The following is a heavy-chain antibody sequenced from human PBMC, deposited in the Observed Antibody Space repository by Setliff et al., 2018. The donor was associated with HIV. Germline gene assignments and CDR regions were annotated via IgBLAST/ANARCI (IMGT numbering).Heavy chain of an antibody. CDR3: ASRGYFYYMDV. Sequence: GGSLRLSCVASGFTFSSPGMHWVRQAPGKGLGWVAVISNDGSREYYADSVKGRFPISRDSSKNTLYLQMNSLRAEDPAVYFCASRGYFYYMDVWGKGTTVTVSS. CDR1: GFTFSSPG. CDR2: ISNDGSRE. J-gene: IGHJ6*03. V-gene: IGHV3-30*03.